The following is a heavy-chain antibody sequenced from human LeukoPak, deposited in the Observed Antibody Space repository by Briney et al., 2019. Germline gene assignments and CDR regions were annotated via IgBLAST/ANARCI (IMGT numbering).Heavy chain of an antibody. CDR3: AKAPTVGPTGGYYGMDV. CDR1: GFTFSSYA. J-gene: IGHJ6*02. Sequence: GGSLRLSCAASGFTFSSYAMSWVRQAPGKGLEWVSAISGSGGSTYYADSVKGRFTISRDNSKNTLYLRMNSLRAEDTVVYYCAKAPTVGPTGGYYGMDVWGQGTTVTVSS. CDR2: ISGSGGST. V-gene: IGHV3-23*01. D-gene: IGHD4-23*01.